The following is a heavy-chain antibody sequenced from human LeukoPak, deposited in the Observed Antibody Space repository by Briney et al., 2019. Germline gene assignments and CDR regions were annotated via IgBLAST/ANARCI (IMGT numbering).Heavy chain of an antibody. Sequence: PSETLSLTCTVSRGSISIYWWSWIRQAAGKGLEWIGRVYPSGTTHYNPSLQSRVTLSVDTSKNQFSLKLSSLTAADTAVYYCARDAGGYEDYWGQGTLVTVSS. V-gene: IGHV4-4*07. D-gene: IGHD5-12*01. CDR2: VYPSGTT. CDR3: ARDAGGYEDY. J-gene: IGHJ4*02. CDR1: RGSISIYW.